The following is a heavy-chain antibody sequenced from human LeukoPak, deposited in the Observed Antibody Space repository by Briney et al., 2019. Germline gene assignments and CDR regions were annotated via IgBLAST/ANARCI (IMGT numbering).Heavy chain of an antibody. D-gene: IGHD3-10*01. CDR3: ARLMVRGVIITYYFDY. Sequence: KPSETLSLTCTVSGGSISSYYWSWIRQPPGKGLEWIGYIYYSGSTNYNPSLKSRVTISVDTSKNQFSLKLSSVTAADTAVYYCARLMVRGVIITYYFDYWGQGTLVTVSS. CDR2: IYYSGST. J-gene: IGHJ4*02. CDR1: GGSISSYY. V-gene: IGHV4-59*01.